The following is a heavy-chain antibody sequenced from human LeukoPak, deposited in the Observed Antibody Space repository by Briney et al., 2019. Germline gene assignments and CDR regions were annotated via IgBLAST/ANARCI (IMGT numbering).Heavy chain of an antibody. Sequence: ASVKVSCKVSKYTLTELSMHWVGQAPGKGLEGMGGFDPEHGKTVYAQTFQGRVTMTEDTSTGTAYMELRSLRSEDTAVYYCATEDFDGIVGPIDSFDVWGQGTMVTVSS. D-gene: IGHD1-26*01. J-gene: IGHJ3*01. CDR3: ATEDFDGIVGPIDSFDV. CDR1: KYTLTELS. CDR2: FDPEHGKT. V-gene: IGHV1-24*01.